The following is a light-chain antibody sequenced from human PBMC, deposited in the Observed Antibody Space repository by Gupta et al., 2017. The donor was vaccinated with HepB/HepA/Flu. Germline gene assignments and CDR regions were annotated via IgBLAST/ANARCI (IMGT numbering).Light chain of an antibody. CDR2: RAS. CDR1: QDINDS. CDR3: QQFDRLFT. Sequence: DIQMSHSPSPLSASVGDRVTITCQANQDINDSLNWYQKRPGKAPTLLISRASKGERGVPGRFSGSGSGTNFTLTITNRQPEDCATYYGQQFDRLFTFGQGTKVDIK. V-gene: IGKV1-33*01. J-gene: IGKJ3*01.